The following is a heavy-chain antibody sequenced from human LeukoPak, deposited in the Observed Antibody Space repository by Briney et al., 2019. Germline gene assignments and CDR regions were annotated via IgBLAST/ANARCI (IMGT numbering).Heavy chain of an antibody. D-gene: IGHD6-19*01. V-gene: IGHV5-51*01. CDR1: GYSFSSYW. CDR2: IFPGDSDT. CDR3: ARHRPYSSGWRHFDY. J-gene: IGHJ4*02. Sequence: GESLKISCKGSGYSFSSYWIGWVRQMPGKGLEWMGIIFPGDSDTRYSPSFQGQVTISADKSISTAYLQWSSLTASDTAMYYCARHRPYSSGWRHFDYWGQGTLVTVSS.